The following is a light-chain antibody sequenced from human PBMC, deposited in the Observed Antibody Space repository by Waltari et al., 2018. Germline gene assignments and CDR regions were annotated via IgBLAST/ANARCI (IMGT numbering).Light chain of an antibody. CDR3: NCRDSSGNHR. CDR2: GRN. Sequence: SSELTQDPAVSVAVGQTVRITCQGDSLKTYLASWYQEKPGQSPLLVIYGRNDRPSGIPDRFFGASTGDKSSLTITGAQAEDEADYFCNCRDSSGNHRFGGGTKLTVL. J-gene: IGLJ2*01. CDR1: SLKTYL. V-gene: IGLV3-19*01.